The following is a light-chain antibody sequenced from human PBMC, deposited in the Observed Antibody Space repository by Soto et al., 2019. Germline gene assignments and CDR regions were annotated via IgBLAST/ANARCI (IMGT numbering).Light chain of an antibody. CDR2: GAS. V-gene: IGKV1-39*01. CDR3: QQSDSVPRT. J-gene: IGKJ1*01. Sequence: DIQMTQSPSSLSASVGDRITITCRASQSISGSLNWYQQKSGKAPKLLIYGASNLQSGVPSRFSGSESGADFTLTISSLQPEDFATYYCQQSDSVPRTFGQGTKVEIK. CDR1: QSISGS.